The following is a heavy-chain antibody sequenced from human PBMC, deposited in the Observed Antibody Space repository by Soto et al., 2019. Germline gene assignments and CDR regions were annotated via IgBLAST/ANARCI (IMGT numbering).Heavy chain of an antibody. J-gene: IGHJ4*02. CDR3: AHRRFPRGLDY. CDR2: IYWDDDK. CDR1: GFSLSTSGVG. V-gene: IGHV2-5*02. D-gene: IGHD3-10*01. Sequence: QITLKESGPTLVKPTQTLTLTCTFSGFSLSTSGVGVGWIRQPPGKALEWLALIYWDDDKRYSPSLKSTLTITNYTSKNQVVLTMANMDPVDTATYYCAHRRFPRGLDYWGQGTLVTVSS.